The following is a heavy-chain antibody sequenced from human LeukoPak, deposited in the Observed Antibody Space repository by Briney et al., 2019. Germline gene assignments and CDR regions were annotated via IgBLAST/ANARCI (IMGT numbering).Heavy chain of an antibody. J-gene: IGHJ6*03. CDR2: INPNSGGT. CDR3: ARVLSGWHENYYYYYYMDV. Sequence: ASVKVSCKASGYTFTGYYMHWVRQAPGQGLEWMGRINPNSGGTNYAQKFQGRVTITRNTPISTAYMELISLRSEDTAVYYCARVLSGWHENYYYYYYMDVWGKGTTVTVSS. V-gene: IGHV1-2*06. D-gene: IGHD6-19*01. CDR1: GYTFTGYY.